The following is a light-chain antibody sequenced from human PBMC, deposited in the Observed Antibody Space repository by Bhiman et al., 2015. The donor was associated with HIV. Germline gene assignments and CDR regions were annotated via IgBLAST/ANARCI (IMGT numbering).Light chain of an antibody. CDR3: SSYTTSNTYV. CDR2: DVS. J-gene: IGLJ1*01. Sequence: QSALTQPASVSGSPGQSITISCTGTSSDVGGYSYVSWYQQHPGKAPKLMIYDVSNRPSGVSNRFSGSKSGNTASLTISRLQAEDEADYYCSSYTTSNTYVFGGGTTVTVL. CDR1: SSDVGGYSY. V-gene: IGLV2-14*03.